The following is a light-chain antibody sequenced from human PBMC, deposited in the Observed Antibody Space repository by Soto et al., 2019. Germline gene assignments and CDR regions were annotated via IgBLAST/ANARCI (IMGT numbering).Light chain of an antibody. Sequence: QSVLTQPPSVSGAPGQRVTISCTGSSSNIGAGYDVHWYQQLPGTAPKLLIXGNSNRXXXXXDRFSGSXSGTSASLAITGXXXXXXXXXYCXSYDSSLSGYVFGTGTKVTVL. CDR2: GNS. CDR3: XSYDSSLSGYV. V-gene: IGLV1-40*01. CDR1: SSNIGAGYD. J-gene: IGLJ1*01.